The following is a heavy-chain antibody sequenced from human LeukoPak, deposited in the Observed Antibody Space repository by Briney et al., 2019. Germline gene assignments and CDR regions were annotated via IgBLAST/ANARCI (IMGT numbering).Heavy chain of an antibody. J-gene: IGHJ4*02. Sequence: SETLSLTCTVSGGSISSHYWSWIRQPAGKGLEYIGRIHTSGITNYNPSLKRRVTMSGDTSKNQFSLKLSSVTAADTAVYYCARDLGSNYVYFDYWGQGSLVTVSS. CDR1: GGSISSHY. CDR2: IHTSGIT. V-gene: IGHV4-4*07. D-gene: IGHD1-26*01. CDR3: ARDLGSNYVYFDY.